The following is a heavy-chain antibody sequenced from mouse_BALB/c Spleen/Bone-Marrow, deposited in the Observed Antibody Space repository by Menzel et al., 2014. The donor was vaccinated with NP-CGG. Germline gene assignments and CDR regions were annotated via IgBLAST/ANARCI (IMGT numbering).Heavy chain of an antibody. J-gene: IGHJ2*01. CDR1: GFTFSSYA. Sequence: EVQRVESGGGLVKPGGSLKLSCAVSGFTFSSYAMSWVRQTPEKRLEWVATISSGGSYTYYPDSVKGRFTISRDNAKNTLYLQMSSLRSEDTAMYYCARHGITRLLDYWGQGTTLTVSS. D-gene: IGHD2-4*01. V-gene: IGHV5-9-3*01. CDR2: ISSGGSYT. CDR3: ARHGITRLLDY.